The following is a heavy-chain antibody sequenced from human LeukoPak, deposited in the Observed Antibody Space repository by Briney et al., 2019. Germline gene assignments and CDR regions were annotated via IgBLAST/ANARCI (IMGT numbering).Heavy chain of an antibody. CDR1: GGTFSSYA. J-gene: IGHJ3*02. CDR3: ARQVHSGAPDDAFDI. CDR2: IIPIFGTA. V-gene: IGHV1-69*13. Sequence: GASVKVSCKASGGTFSSYAISWVRQAPGQGLEWMGGIIPIFGTANYAQKFQGRVTITADESTSTAYMELSSLRSEDTAVYYCARQVHSGAPDDAFDIWGQGTMVTVSS. D-gene: IGHD1-26*01.